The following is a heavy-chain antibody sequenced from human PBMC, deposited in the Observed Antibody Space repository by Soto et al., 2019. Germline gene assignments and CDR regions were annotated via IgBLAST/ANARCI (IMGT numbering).Heavy chain of an antibody. D-gene: IGHD2-2*01. CDR1: GDSVSSNSAA. V-gene: IGHV6-1*01. CDR3: ARVRYCSSTSCVGPFDP. CDR2: TYYRSKWYN. J-gene: IGHJ5*02. Sequence: SPTLSLTCAISGDSVSSNSAAWNWIRQSPSRGLEWLGRTYYRSKWYNDYAVAVKSRITINPDTSKNQFSLQLNSVTPEDTAVYYCARVRYCSSTSCVGPFDPWGQGTLVTVSS.